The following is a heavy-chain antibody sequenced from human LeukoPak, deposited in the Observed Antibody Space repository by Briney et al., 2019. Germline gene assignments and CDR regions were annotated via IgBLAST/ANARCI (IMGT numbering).Heavy chain of an antibody. Sequence: GGSPRLSCAASGFTFSSYAMSWVRQAPGKGLEWVSAISGSGGSTYYADSVKGRFTISRDNSKNTLYLQMNSPRAEDTAVYYCAKLIDYYDSSGYSYYYGMDVWGQGTTVTVSS. CDR2: ISGSGGST. CDR3: AKLIDYYDSSGYSYYYGMDV. CDR1: GFTFSSYA. D-gene: IGHD3-22*01. V-gene: IGHV3-23*01. J-gene: IGHJ6*02.